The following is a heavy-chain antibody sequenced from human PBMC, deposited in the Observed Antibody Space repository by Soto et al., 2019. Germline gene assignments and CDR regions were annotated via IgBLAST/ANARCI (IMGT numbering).Heavy chain of an antibody. D-gene: IGHD3-10*01. V-gene: IGHV3-23*01. CDR1: GFTFSSYA. J-gene: IGHJ4*02. CDR3: AKDAPVSYGSGSYYSNNFDY. CDR2: ISGSGGST. Sequence: GGSLRLSCAASGFTFSSYAMSWVRQAPGKGLEWVSAISGSGGSTYYADSVKGRFTISRDNSKNTLYLQLNSLRAEDTAVYYCAKDAPVSYGSGSYYSNNFDYWGQGTLVTVSS.